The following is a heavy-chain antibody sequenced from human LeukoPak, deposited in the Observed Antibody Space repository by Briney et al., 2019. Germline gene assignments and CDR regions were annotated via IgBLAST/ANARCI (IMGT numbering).Heavy chain of an antibody. Sequence: PSETLSLTCAVYGGSFSGYFWRWIRQPPGKGLEWIGSIYHSGSTYYNPSLKSRVTISVDTSKNQFSLKLSSVTAADTAVYYCARADYSSTWSHDYYYMDVWGKGTTVTVSS. D-gene: IGHD6-13*01. V-gene: IGHV4-34*01. J-gene: IGHJ6*03. CDR1: GGSFSGYF. CDR2: IYHSGST. CDR3: ARADYSSTWSHDYYYMDV.